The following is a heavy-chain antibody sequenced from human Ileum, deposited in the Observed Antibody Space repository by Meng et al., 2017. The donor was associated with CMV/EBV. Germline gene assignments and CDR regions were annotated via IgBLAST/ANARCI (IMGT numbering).Heavy chain of an antibody. CDR3: ARPYAGASTLPF. CDR2: INTDGNTA. V-gene: IGHV3-74*01. Sequence: GESLKISCAASGFTFRDYWMHWVRQSPGKGLVWVSRINTDGNTADYADSVKGRFTISRDNTKNTLYLPMNSLRAEDTAVYYCARPYAGASTLPFWGRGTLVTVSS. J-gene: IGHJ4*02. CDR1: GFTFRDYW. D-gene: IGHD2-8*01.